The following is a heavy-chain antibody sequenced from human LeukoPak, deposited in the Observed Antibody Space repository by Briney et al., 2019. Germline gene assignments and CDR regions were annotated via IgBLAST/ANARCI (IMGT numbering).Heavy chain of an antibody. J-gene: IGHJ5*02. D-gene: IGHD3-10*01. CDR2: ISGSGGST. Sequence: GGSLRLSCAASGFTFSSYAMSWVRQAPGKGLEWVSAISGSGGSTYYADSVKGRFTISRDNSKNTLYLQMNSLRAEDTAVYYCAKTGSGSLTLPLFDPWGQGTLVTVSS. CDR1: GFTFSSYA. V-gene: IGHV3-23*01. CDR3: AKTGSGSLTLPLFDP.